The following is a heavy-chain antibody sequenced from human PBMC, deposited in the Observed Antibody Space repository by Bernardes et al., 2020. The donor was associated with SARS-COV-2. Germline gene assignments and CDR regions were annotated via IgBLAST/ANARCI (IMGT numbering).Heavy chain of an antibody. CDR3: ARRERGHSYGFDL. D-gene: IGHD5-18*01. CDR1: GVSISSSHW. Sequence: SETLSLTCGVSGVSISSSHWWTWVRQPPGKGLEWIGEIFHTGYTNYNLSLTSRVTISVDTSKSHFSLMLKSVTAADTAFYYCARRERGHSYGFDLWGQGTLVTISS. CDR2: IFHTGYT. J-gene: IGHJ4*02. V-gene: IGHV4-4*02.